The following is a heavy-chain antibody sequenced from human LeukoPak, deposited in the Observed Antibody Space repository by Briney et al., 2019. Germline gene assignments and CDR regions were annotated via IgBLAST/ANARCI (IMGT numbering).Heavy chain of an antibody. CDR2: INSDGSYT. D-gene: IGHD3-10*01. CDR1: GFASSTYW. J-gene: IGHJ3*02. V-gene: IGHV3-74*01. CDR3: AIVGGGAFDI. Sequence: GGALRLSCAASGFASSTYWMHWVRQAPGKGLVWVSRINSDGSYTNYADSVKGRFTISRDNAKNSLYLQMNSLRAEDTALYYCAIVGGGAFDIWGQGTMVTVSS.